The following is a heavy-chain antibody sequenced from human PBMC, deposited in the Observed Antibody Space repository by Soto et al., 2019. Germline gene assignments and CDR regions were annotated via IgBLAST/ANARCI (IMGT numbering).Heavy chain of an antibody. J-gene: IGHJ4*02. Sequence: GGSLRLSCVASGFTFGSYAMSWVRRAPGKGLEWVSTINDSGDLRYYAESVRGRFTISRDNSKNTLYLQVNDLRAEDTARYHCAKAFGDWYPFEKWGLGALVTVSS. CDR3: AKAFGDWYPFEK. CDR2: INDSGDLR. V-gene: IGHV3-23*01. CDR1: GFTFGSYA. D-gene: IGHD6-19*01.